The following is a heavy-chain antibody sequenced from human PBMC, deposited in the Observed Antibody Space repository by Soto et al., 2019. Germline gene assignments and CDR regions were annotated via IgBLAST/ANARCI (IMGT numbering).Heavy chain of an antibody. CDR3: ASGGRCELPQDY. CDR2: IYYSGST. Sequence: LSLTCTVSGGSVSSSSYYWCWIRQPPGKGLEWIGSIYYSGSTYYNPSLKSRVTISLDTSKNQFSLKLSSVTAADTAVYYCASGGRCELPQDYWGQGTLVTVSS. J-gene: IGHJ4*02. CDR1: GGSVSSSSYY. D-gene: IGHD1-26*01. V-gene: IGHV4-39*01.